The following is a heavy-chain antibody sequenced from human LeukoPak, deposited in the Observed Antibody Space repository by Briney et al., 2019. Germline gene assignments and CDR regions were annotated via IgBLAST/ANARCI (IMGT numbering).Heavy chain of an antibody. D-gene: IGHD6-13*01. J-gene: IGHJ1*01. V-gene: IGHV3-43D*03. CDR2: ISWDSGNT. CDR1: GFTFDDYA. Sequence: GGSLRLSCAASGFTFDDYAMHLVRQAPGKGLEWVSLISWDSGNTYYADSVKGRFTISRDNSKNSLSLQMNSLRAEDTALYYCAKGPGAAVGKRYIQHRGQGTLVTVSS. CDR3: AKGPGAAVGKRYIQH.